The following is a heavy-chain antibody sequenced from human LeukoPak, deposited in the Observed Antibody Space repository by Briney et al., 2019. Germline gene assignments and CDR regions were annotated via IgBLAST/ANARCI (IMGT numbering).Heavy chain of an antibody. CDR1: GYTFTGYY. CDR2: INPNSGGT. CDR3: ARESTVNNAFDI. Sequence: GASVKVSCKASGYTFTGYYMHWVRQAPGQGLEWMGWINPNSGGTNYARKFQGRVTMTRDTSISTAYMELSRLRSDDTAVYYCARESTVNNAFDIWGQGTMVTVSS. J-gene: IGHJ3*02. V-gene: IGHV1-2*02. D-gene: IGHD4-17*01.